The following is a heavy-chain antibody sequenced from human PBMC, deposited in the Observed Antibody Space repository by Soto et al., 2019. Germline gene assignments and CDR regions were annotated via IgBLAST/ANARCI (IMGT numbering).Heavy chain of an antibody. J-gene: IGHJ2*01. CDR2: IHNSGNA. CDR3: ARGPRTTRFFDP. Sequence: QVQLQESGPGLVAPSQTLSLTCTVSGDSIDTDDYLWSWIRQPPGEGLEWIGYIHNSGNAYFKPSLKSRTTLSIDTTSNQSPLNLYAATAADTAVYFCARGPRTTRFFDPWGRGTLVTVSS. D-gene: IGHD1-7*01. CDR1: GDSIDTDDYL. V-gene: IGHV4-30-4*01.